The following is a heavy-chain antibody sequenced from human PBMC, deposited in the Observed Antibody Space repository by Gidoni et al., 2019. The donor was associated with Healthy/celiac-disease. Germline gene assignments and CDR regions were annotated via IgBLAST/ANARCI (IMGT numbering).Heavy chain of an antibody. D-gene: IGHD1-20*01. CDR2: INHSGST. CDR1: GGSFRVYY. CDR3: ARGGYNWNYCDYMDV. V-gene: IGHV4-34*01. Sequence: QVQLQQWGAGLLTPSETLSLTCAVYGGSFRVYYWSWIRPPPGKGRAWIGEINHSGSTTYNQSLKSRVTVSVDTSKNQFSLKLSSVTAADTAVYYCARGGYNWNYCDYMDVWGKGTTVTVSS. J-gene: IGHJ6*03.